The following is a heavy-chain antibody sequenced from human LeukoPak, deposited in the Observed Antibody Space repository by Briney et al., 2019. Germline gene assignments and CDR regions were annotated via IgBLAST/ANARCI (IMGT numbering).Heavy chain of an antibody. D-gene: IGHD3-3*01. CDR3: ARETYEGAFDI. Sequence: GGSLRLSCAASGFTFSSYSMNWVRQAPGKGLVWVSCISSGSTYIYYADSVKGRFTISRDNAKNSLYLQMNSLRAEDTAVYYCARETYEGAFDIWGQGTMVTVSS. V-gene: IGHV3-21*01. J-gene: IGHJ3*02. CDR1: GFTFSSYS. CDR2: ISSGSTYI.